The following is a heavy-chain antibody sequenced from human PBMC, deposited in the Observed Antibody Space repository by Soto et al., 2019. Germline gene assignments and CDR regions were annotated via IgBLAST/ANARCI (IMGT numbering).Heavy chain of an antibody. CDR3: AREPEGIAAALDY. D-gene: IGHD6-13*01. Sequence: GGSLRLSCAASGFTFRTYGMNWVRRAPGGGLEWVASISSSGSFIYYADSVKGRFTISRDDAEKSLYLQMNSLRAEDTALYYCAREPEGIAAALDYWGRGXLVTVYS. J-gene: IGHJ4*02. CDR2: ISSSGSFI. CDR1: GFTFRTYG. V-gene: IGHV3-21*01.